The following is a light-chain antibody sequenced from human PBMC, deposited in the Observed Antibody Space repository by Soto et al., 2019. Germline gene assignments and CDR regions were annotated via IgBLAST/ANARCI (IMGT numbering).Light chain of an antibody. CDR2: DTN. V-gene: IGLV7-46*01. J-gene: IGLJ2*01. CDR1: TGAVTSGHY. Sequence: QAVVTQEPSVTVSPGGTVTLTCGSSTGAVTSGHYPSWFQQKPGQAPRTLIYDTNNRHSWTPARFSGSLLGGKAALTLSGAQPEDEAEYYCLLSYSDGRGVFGGGTKLTVL. CDR3: LLSYSDGRGV.